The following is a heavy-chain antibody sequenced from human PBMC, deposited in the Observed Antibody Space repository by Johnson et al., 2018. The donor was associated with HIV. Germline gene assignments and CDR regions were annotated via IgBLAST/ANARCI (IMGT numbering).Heavy chain of an antibody. CDR1: GFTFSSYA. V-gene: IGHV3-23*04. CDR3: ARGGAGGNSEGAFDI. J-gene: IGHJ3*02. D-gene: IGHD4-23*01. Sequence: VQLVESGGGLVQPGGSLRLSCAASGFTFSSYAMSWVRQAPGKGLEWVSAISGSGGSTYYADSVKGRFTISRDNSKNTLYLQMNSLRAEDTAVYDGARGGAGGNSEGAFDIWGQGTMVTVSS. CDR2: ISGSGGST.